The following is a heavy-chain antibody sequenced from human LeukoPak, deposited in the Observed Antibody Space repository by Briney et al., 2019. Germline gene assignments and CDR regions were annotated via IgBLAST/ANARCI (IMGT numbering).Heavy chain of an antibody. V-gene: IGHV1-46*01. CDR2: INPSGGST. CDR3: AREQRSSGWTYYYYYYMDV. J-gene: IGHJ6*03. CDR1: GYTFTGYY. D-gene: IGHD6-19*01. Sequence: ASVKVSCKASGYTFTGYYMHWVRQAPGQGLEWMGIINPSGGSTSYAQKFQGRVTMTRDMSTSTVYMELSSLRSEDTAVYYCAREQRSSGWTYYYYYYMDVWGKGTTVTVSS.